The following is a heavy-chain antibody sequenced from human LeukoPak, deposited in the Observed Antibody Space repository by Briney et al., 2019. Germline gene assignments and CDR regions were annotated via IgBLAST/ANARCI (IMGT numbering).Heavy chain of an antibody. J-gene: IGHJ4*02. CDR3: ATSLYYDILTGSPPGG. V-gene: IGHV4-30-2*01. CDR2: IYHSGST. CDR1: GGSISSGGYY. Sequence: SETLSLTCTVSGGSISSGGYYWSWIRQPPGKGLEWIGYIYHSGSTHYNPSLKSRVTISVDRSKNQFSLKLSSVTAADTAVYYCATSLYYDILTGSPPGGWGQGTLVTVSS. D-gene: IGHD3-9*01.